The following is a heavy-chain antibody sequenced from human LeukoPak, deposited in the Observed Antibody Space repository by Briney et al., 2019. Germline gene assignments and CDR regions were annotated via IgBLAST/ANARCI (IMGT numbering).Heavy chain of an antibody. D-gene: IGHD2-2*01. V-gene: IGHV3-49*04. CDR1: GLSFGDYG. CDR2: IQSKTYSEGT. J-gene: IGHJ4*02. CDR3: TASDHLYCSSSSCHFDY. Sequence: GGSLRLSCTPSGLSFGDYGMSWVRQAPGKGLEWVSLIQSKTYSEGTMYAASVRGRFTISRDDSRSTAYLQMNSLKTEDTAVYYCTASDHLYCSSSSCHFDYWGQGTLVTVAS.